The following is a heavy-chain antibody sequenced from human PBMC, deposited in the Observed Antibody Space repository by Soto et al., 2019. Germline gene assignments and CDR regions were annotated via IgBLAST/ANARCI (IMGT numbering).Heavy chain of an antibody. CDR2: IHHSGPT. CDR1: GDSISGSEW. CDR3: ARGGITTVRNYYFDT. V-gene: IGHV4-4*02. J-gene: IGHJ4*02. Sequence: QVQLQESGPGLVEPSGTLSLTCKVAGDSISGSEWWSWVRQPPGKGLEWIAEIHHSGPTNYNPSLKCRVTITVDTSNNKFSLRLSSVTAADTAVYYCARGGITTVRNYYFDTWGQGTLVTVSS. D-gene: IGHD1-20*01.